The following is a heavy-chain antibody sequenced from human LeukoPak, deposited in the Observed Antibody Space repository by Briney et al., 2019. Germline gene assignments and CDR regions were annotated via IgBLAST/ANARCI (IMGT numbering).Heavy chain of an antibody. J-gene: IGHJ4*03. CDR3: AKRDSKSSGYSFDH. V-gene: IGHV3-30*02. Sequence: GGSLRLSCAASGFTFSSYGMHWVRQAPGKGLEWVAFIPYDGAYKYYADSVKGRFTISRDDSKNIVYLQVNSLRPEDTAVYYCAKRDSKSSGYSFDHWGQGTLVTVSS. D-gene: IGHD3-22*01. CDR2: IPYDGAYK. CDR1: GFTFSSYG.